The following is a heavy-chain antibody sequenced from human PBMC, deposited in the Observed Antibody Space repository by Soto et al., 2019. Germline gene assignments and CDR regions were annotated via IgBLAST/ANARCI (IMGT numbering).Heavy chain of an antibody. CDR2: ISGSGGST. V-gene: IGHV3-23*01. CDR1: GFTFSSYA. D-gene: IGHD3-10*01. J-gene: IGHJ4*02. CDR3: AKDRPLRQVRGVTPLFDY. Sequence: PGGSLRLSCAASGFTFSSYAMSWVRQAPGKGLEWVSAISGSGGSTYYADSVKGRFTISRDNSKNTLYLQMNSLRAEDTAVYYYAKDRPLRQVRGVTPLFDYWGQGTLVTVSS.